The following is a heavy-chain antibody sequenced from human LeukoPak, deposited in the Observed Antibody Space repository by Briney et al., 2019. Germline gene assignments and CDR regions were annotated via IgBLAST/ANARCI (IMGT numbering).Heavy chain of an antibody. CDR1: GFTVSSNY. CDR2: IYSGGST. CDR3: ARGGSSWYLVYYGMDV. D-gene: IGHD6-13*01. J-gene: IGHJ6*02. Sequence: GGSLRLSCAASGFTVSSNYMSWVRQAPGKGLEWVSVIYSGGSTYYADSVKGRFTISRDNSKNTLYLQMNSLRAEDTAVYYCARGGSSWYLVYYGMDVWGQGTTVTVSS. V-gene: IGHV3-53*01.